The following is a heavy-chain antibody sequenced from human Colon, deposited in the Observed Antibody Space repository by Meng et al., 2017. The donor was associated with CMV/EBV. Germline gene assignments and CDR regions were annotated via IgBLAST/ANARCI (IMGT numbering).Heavy chain of an antibody. CDR1: TFSSYT. D-gene: IGHD3-10*01. V-gene: IGHV3-23*01. J-gene: IGHJ5*02. CDR3: AKYPNAYYGSGALNWFDP. Sequence: TFSSYTMSRIRHAPEKGLGLVSAISSSGSSTYYADSVNARFTISRNISKDALYLQVNSLRAEHTAVYYCAKYPNAYYGSGALNWFDPWGQGTLVTVSS. CDR2: ISSSGSST.